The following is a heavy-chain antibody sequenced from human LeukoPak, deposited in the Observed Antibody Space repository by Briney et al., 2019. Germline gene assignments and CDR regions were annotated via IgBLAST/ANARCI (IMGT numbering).Heavy chain of an antibody. Sequence: GGSLRLSCAASGFTVSSNYMSWVRQAPGKGLEWASVLYSGGSTYYADSVKGRLTISRDNSKNTLYPQMDSLRAEDTAVYYCARDYSDSAFDIWGQGPMVPVSS. CDR2: LYSGGST. CDR3: ARDYSDSAFDI. V-gene: IGHV3-53*01. J-gene: IGHJ3*02. D-gene: IGHD2-15*01. CDR1: GFTVSSNY.